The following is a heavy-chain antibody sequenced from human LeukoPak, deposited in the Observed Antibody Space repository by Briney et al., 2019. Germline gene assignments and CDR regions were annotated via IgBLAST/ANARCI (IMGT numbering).Heavy chain of an antibody. CDR3: AKTNLYSSLVGYFDY. CDR2: INTNTGNP. D-gene: IGHD6-13*01. Sequence: VASVKVSCKASGYTFTSYAMNWVRQAPGQGLEWMGWINTNTGNPTYAQGFTGRFVFSLDTSVSTAYLQISSLKAEDTALYYCAKTNLYSSLVGYFDYWGQGTLVTVSS. CDR1: GYTFTSYA. J-gene: IGHJ4*02. V-gene: IGHV7-4-1*02.